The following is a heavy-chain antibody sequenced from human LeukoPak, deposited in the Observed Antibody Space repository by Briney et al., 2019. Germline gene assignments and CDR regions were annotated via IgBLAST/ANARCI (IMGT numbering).Heavy chain of an antibody. J-gene: IGHJ4*02. V-gene: IGHV3-23*01. CDR3: AKCYGDLLCPDS. D-gene: IGHD1-26*01. CDR1: GFTFSSFA. Sequence: GGSLRLSCAASGFTFSSFAMNWVRQAPGKGLEWVSAISDSGGTTYYADSVKGRFTTSRDNSKNTLYLQMNSLRAEDTAVDYCAKCYGDLLCPDSWGQGTLVTVSS. CDR2: ISDSGGTT.